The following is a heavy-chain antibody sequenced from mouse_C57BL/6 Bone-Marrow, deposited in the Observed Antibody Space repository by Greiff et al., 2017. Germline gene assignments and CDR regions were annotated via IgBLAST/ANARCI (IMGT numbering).Heavy chain of an antibody. CDR2: ISSGGDYI. Sequence: EVKLVESGEGLVKPGGSLKLSCAASGFTFSSYAMSWVRQTPEQRLEWVAYISSGGDYIYYADTVKGRFTISRDNARNTRYLQRSSLKAEDTAMYYCTRDYYGSSYGAMDYWGQGTSVTVSS. D-gene: IGHD1-1*01. CDR1: GFTFSSYA. CDR3: TRDYYGSSYGAMDY. J-gene: IGHJ4*01. V-gene: IGHV5-9-1*02.